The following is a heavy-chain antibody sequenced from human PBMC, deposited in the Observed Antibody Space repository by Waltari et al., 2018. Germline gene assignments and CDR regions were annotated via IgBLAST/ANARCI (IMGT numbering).Heavy chain of an antibody. D-gene: IGHD2-2*02. J-gene: IGHJ4*02. Sequence: QVNLVESGGGVVQPGGSLRLSCATSGFTFSNFGVPWVGQAPGKGVEWVAFSWFDGSDKFYADPVRGRFTISRDNSARTLYLDMDSLRLDDTAMYYCAKDAFGNTYLDFWGQGTLVTVSS. CDR3: AKDAFGNTYLDF. CDR1: GFTFSNFG. V-gene: IGHV3-30*02. CDR2: SWFDGSDK.